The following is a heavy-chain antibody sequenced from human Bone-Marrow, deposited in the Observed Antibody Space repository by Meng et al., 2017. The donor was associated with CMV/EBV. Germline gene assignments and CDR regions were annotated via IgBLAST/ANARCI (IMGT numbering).Heavy chain of an antibody. D-gene: IGHD2-2*01. CDR2: IYYSGST. CDR3: AQSAAKNWFDP. CDR1: GGSISSGGYY. V-gene: IGHV4-31*03. J-gene: IGHJ5*02. Sequence: SETLSLTCTVSGGSISSGGYYWSWIRQHPGKGLEWIGYIYYSGSTYCNPSLKSRVTISVDTSKNQFSLKLSPVTAADTAVYYCAQSAAKNWFDPWGQGTLVTVSS.